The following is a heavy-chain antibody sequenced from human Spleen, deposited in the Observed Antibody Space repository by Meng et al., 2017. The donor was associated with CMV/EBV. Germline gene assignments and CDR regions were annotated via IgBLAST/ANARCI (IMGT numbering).Heavy chain of an antibody. CDR2: INHSGST. D-gene: IGHD3-10*01. CDR3: ARVSDWFDP. Sequence: QVQLQQWGAGLLKPSETLSLPCAVYGGSFSGYYWSWIRQPPGKGLEWIGEINHSGSTNYNPSLKSRVTISVDTSKNQFSLKLSSVTAADTAVYYCARVSDWFDPWGQGTLVTVSS. CDR1: GGSFSGYY. J-gene: IGHJ5*02. V-gene: IGHV4-34*01.